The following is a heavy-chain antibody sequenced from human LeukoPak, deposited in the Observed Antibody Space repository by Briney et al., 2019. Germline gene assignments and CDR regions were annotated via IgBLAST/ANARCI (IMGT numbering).Heavy chain of an antibody. J-gene: IGHJ3*02. CDR1: GYTLTELS. D-gene: IGHD4-11*01. CDR3: ATVLSLKFDYSNFFGLPHPTTNDAFDI. CDR2: FDPEDGET. V-gene: IGHV1-24*01. Sequence: ASVKVSCKVSGYTLTELSMHWVRQAPGKGLEWMGGFDPEDGETIYAQKFQGRVTMTEDTSTDTAYMELSSLRSEDTAVYYCATVLSLKFDYSNFFGLPHPTTNDAFDIWGQGTMVTVSS.